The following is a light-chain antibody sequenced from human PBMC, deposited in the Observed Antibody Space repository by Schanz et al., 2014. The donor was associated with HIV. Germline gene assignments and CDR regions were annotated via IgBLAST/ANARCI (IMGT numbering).Light chain of an antibody. Sequence: DIQMTQSPSTLSASVGDGVTITCRASQYISRWLAWYQQKPGQRPKLYFYWASTRESGVPERFSGSGSGTDFTLTITSLQPEDFATYYCQQANTFPLTFGGGTKVEMK. CDR3: QQANTFPLT. CDR1: QYISRW. CDR2: WAS. V-gene: IGKV1-12*01. J-gene: IGKJ4*01.